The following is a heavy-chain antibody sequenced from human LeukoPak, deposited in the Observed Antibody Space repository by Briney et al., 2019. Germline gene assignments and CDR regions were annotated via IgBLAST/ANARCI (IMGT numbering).Heavy chain of an antibody. CDR1: GGSFSGYY. Sequence: SSETLSLTCAVYGGSFSGYYWGWIRQSPGKGLEWIGSFCSSGTTYYNPSLKSRVTISIDTSKNQFSLKMISVTAADTAVYYCARRDIAFNAFDTWSQGTMVTVSS. CDR3: ARRDIAFNAFDT. CDR2: FCSSGTT. D-gene: IGHD2-21*01. J-gene: IGHJ3*02. V-gene: IGHV4-39*01.